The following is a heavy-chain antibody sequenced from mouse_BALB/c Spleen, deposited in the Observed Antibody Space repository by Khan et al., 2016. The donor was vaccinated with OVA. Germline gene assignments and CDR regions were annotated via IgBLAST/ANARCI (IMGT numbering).Heavy chain of an antibody. Sequence: QVQLKQSGPGLVQPSQSLSITCTVSGFSLNNYSVHWVRQSPGKGLEWLGVIWSAGSTDHNAAFISRLTISKDNSRSQVSFKMNSLQPNDTAIYYCARRGYDYGRGALFAYWGQGTLVTVSA. CDR1: GFSLNNYS. D-gene: IGHD2-4*01. J-gene: IGHJ3*01. CDR3: ARRGYDYGRGALFAY. CDR2: IWSAGST. V-gene: IGHV2-2*02.